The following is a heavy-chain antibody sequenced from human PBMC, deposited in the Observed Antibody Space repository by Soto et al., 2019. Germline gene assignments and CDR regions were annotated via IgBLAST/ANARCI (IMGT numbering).Heavy chain of an antibody. Sequence: LRLSCAASGFTCSSYSMNWVRQAPGKGLEWVSSISSSSSYIYYADSVKGRFTISRDNAKNSLYLQMNSLRAEDTAVYYCARDPTGTARRWGQGTLVTVSS. CDR2: ISSSSSYI. CDR3: ARDPTGTARR. J-gene: IGHJ4*02. V-gene: IGHV3-21*01. D-gene: IGHD1-1*01. CDR1: GFTCSSYS.